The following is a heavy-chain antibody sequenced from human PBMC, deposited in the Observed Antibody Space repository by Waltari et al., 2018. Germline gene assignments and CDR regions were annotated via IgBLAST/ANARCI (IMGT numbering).Heavy chain of an antibody. Sequence: QVQLLQSGAEVKKPGSSVKVSCKASGGSFRNYAIIWVRQAPGQGLEWMGGIIPLFGKTNYAQKFQGRLTITADESTTIAYMDLSSLRFEDTAVYYCARGSYSSSWFNLKAFHIWGQGTMVTVSS. CDR2: IIPLFGKT. V-gene: IGHV1-69*01. CDR3: ARGSYSSSWFNLKAFHI. CDR1: GGSFRNYA. D-gene: IGHD6-13*01. J-gene: IGHJ3*02.